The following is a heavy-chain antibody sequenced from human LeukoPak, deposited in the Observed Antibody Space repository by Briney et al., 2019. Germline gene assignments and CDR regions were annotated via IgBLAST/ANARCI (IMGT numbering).Heavy chain of an antibody. Sequence: ASVKVSCKASGYTFTGYYMHWVRQAPGQGLEWMGWISAYNGNTNYAQKLQGRVTMTTDTSTSTAYMELRSLRSDDTAVYYCARGSHVGATKGFDYWGQGTLVTVSS. CDR2: ISAYNGNT. J-gene: IGHJ4*02. CDR1: GYTFTGYY. V-gene: IGHV1-18*04. D-gene: IGHD1-26*01. CDR3: ARGSHVGATKGFDY.